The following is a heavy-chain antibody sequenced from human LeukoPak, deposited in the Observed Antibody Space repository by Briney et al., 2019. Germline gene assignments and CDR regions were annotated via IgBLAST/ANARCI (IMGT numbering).Heavy chain of an antibody. V-gene: IGHV3-11*01. D-gene: IGHD3-22*01. CDR2: ISSSGSTI. CDR3: ARATHYYESSGYDY. J-gene: IGHJ4*02. Sequence: AGGSLRLSCAASGFTFSDYYMSWIRQAPGKGLEWVSYISSSGSTIYYADSVKGRFTISRDNAKNSLYLQMNSLRAEDTALYYCARATHYYESSGYDYWGQGTLVTVSS. CDR1: GFTFSDYY.